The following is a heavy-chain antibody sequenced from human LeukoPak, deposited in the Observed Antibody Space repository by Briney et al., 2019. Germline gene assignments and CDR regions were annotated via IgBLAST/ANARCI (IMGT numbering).Heavy chain of an antibody. V-gene: IGHV4-59*01. CDR2: IHYRGST. Sequence: SETLSLTCTVSGASITSYYWTWIRQPPGKGLEWIGYIHYRGSTNYNPSLKSRVTISVDTSKNQFSLKLSSVTAADTAVYYCARDLRAAYWGQGTLVTVSS. J-gene: IGHJ4*02. D-gene: IGHD3-16*01. CDR3: ARDLRAAY. CDR1: GASITSYY.